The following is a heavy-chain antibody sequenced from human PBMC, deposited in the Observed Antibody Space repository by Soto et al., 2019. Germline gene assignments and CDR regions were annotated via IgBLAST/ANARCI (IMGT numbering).Heavy chain of an antibody. Sequence: GASVKVSCKASGYTFTSYYMHWVRQAPGQGLEWMGIINPSGGSTSYAQKFQGRVTMTRDTSTSTVYMELSSLRSEDTAVYYCARARGAAAPASYPPWFDPWGQGTLVTAPQ. D-gene: IGHD6-13*01. CDR2: INPSGGST. J-gene: IGHJ5*02. CDR1: GYTFTSYY. V-gene: IGHV1-46*03. CDR3: ARARGAAAPASYPPWFDP.